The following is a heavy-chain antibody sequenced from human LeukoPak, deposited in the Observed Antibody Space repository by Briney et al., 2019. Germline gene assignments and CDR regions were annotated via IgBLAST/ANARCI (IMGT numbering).Heavy chain of an antibody. Sequence: PSETLSLTCAVYGGSFSGYYWSWIRQPPGKGLEWIGEINHSGSTNYNPSLKSRVTISVDTSKNQFSLKLSSVIAADTAVYYCARGLRSSYYGSGSYRPNYYYYMDVWGKGTTVTVSS. J-gene: IGHJ6*03. D-gene: IGHD3-10*01. CDR2: INHSGST. CDR1: GGSFSGYY. V-gene: IGHV4-34*01. CDR3: ARGLRSSYYGSGSYRPNYYYYMDV.